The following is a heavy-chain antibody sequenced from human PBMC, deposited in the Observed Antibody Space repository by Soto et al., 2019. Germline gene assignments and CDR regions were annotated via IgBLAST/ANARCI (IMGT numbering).Heavy chain of an antibody. CDR2: TYYRSKWYN. CDR3: ARVGASIAAAGTRCFAP. D-gene: IGHD6-13*01. V-gene: IGHV6-1*01. Sequence: SQTLSLTCAISGDSVSSNSAAWNWIRQSPSRGLEWLGRTYYRSKWYNDYAVSVKSRITINPDTSKNQFSLQLNSVTPEDTAVYYCARVGASIAAAGTRCFAPWAKGTLVTVSS. CDR1: GDSVSSNSAA. J-gene: IGHJ5*02.